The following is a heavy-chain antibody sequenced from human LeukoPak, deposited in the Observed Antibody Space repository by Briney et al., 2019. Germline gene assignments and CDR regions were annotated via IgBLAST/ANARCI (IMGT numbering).Heavy chain of an antibody. CDR3: ARDPHSSGWSPQVDY. V-gene: IGHV1-2*02. Sequence: ASVKVSCKASGGTFSSYAISWVRQAPGQGLEWMGWINPNSGGTNYAQKFQGRVTMTRDTSISTAYMELSRLRSDDTAVYYCARDPHSSGWSPQVDYWGQGTLVTVSS. CDR1: GGTFSSYA. J-gene: IGHJ4*02. D-gene: IGHD6-19*01. CDR2: INPNSGGT.